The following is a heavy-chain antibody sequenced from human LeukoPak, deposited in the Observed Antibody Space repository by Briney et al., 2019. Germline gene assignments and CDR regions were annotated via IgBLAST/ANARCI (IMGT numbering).Heavy chain of an antibody. J-gene: IGHJ4*02. CDR3: ARGGVLRYFDWPYPYDY. CDR1: GYTFTSYA. D-gene: IGHD3-9*01. Sequence: EASVKVSCKASGYTFTSYAMHWVRQAPGQRLEWMGWINAGNGNTKYSQEFQGRVTITRDTSASTAYMELSSLRSEDMAVYYCARGGVLRYFDWPYPYDYWGQGTLVTVSS. V-gene: IGHV1-3*03. CDR2: INAGNGNT.